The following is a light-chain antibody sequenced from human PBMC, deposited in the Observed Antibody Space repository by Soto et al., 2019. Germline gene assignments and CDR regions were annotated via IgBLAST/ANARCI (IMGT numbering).Light chain of an antibody. V-gene: IGLV2-11*01. Sequence: QSALTQPRSVSGSPGQSVTISCTGTSSDVGGYNYVSWYQQHPGKAPELMIYDVSKRPSGVPDRFSGSKSGNTASLTISGLQAEDEADYYCCSYAGSYTWVFDGGTKVTVL. CDR2: DVS. J-gene: IGLJ3*02. CDR3: CSYAGSYTWV. CDR1: SSDVGGYNY.